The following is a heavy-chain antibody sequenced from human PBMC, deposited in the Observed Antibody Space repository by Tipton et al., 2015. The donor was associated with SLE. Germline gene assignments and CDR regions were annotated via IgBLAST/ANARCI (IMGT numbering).Heavy chain of an antibody. V-gene: IGHV4-61*10. J-gene: IGHJ2*01. CDR2: IYYSGST. CDR1: GGSISSGSYY. Sequence: TLSLTCTVSGGSISSGSYYWSWIRQPAGKGLEWIGRIYYSGSTNYNPPLKSRVTIPVDTSKNQFSLKLSSVTAADTAVYYCASPRIAAVSYWYFDLWGRGTLVTVSA. CDR3: ASPRIAAVSYWYFDL. D-gene: IGHD6-13*01.